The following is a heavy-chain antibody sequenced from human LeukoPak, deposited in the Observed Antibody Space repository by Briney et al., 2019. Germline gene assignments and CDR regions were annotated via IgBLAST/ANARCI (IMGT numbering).Heavy chain of an antibody. Sequence: GGSLRLSCAASGFTFSGYSMNWVRQAPGKGLEWISYIGIDSGNTDYADSVKGRFTISGDKAKNSLYLQMNSLRVEDTAVYYCARDYKYAFDNWGQGTLVTVSS. CDR3: ARDYKYAFDN. CDR1: GFTFSGYS. CDR2: IGIDSGNT. D-gene: IGHD2-8*01. V-gene: IGHV3-48*01. J-gene: IGHJ4*02.